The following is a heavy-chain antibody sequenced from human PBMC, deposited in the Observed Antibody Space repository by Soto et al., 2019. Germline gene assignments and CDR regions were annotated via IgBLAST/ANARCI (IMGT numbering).Heavy chain of an antibody. Sequence: QVQLVESGGGVVQPGRSLSLSCAASGFTFSNYGLYWVRQAPGKGLEWVAVISYDGSDKYYADSVKGRFTISRDNSKNTLYLQMNSLRVEDTAVYYCAKDTDSSSWPHPPDHWGQGTLVTVSS. CDR3: AKDTDSSSWPHPPDH. CDR1: GFTFSNYG. J-gene: IGHJ4*02. V-gene: IGHV3-30*18. CDR2: ISYDGSDK. D-gene: IGHD6-13*01.